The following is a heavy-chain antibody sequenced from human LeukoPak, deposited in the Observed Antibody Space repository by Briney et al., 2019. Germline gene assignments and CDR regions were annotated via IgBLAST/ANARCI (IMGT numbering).Heavy chain of an antibody. CDR3: ARAVSYFWNAFDI. CDR1: GDSISSGDYY. Sequence: NPSETLSLTCTVSGDSISSGDYYWSWIRQPAGKGLEWIGRISSSGSTNYNPSLKSRVTISVDTSKNQFSLKLSSVTAADTAVYYCARAVSYFWNAFDIWGQGTMVTVSS. D-gene: IGHD3-16*02. V-gene: IGHV4-61*02. J-gene: IGHJ3*02. CDR2: ISSSGST.